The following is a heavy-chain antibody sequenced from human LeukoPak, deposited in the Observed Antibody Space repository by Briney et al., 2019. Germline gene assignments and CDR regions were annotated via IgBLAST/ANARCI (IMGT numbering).Heavy chain of an antibody. D-gene: IGHD3-10*01. CDR1: GGSISSSSYY. V-gene: IGHV4-39*07. CDR2: IYYSGNT. CDR3: ARNNLYGSGSLRAFDI. J-gene: IGHJ3*02. Sequence: SETLSLTCTDSGGSISSSSYYWGWIRQPPGKGLEWIGSIYYSGNTYYNPSLKSRVTISVDTSKNQFSLKLSSVTAADTAVYYCARNNLYGSGSLRAFDIWGQGTMVTVSS.